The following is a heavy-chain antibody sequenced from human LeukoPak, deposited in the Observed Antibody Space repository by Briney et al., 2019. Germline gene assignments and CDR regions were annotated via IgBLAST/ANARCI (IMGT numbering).Heavy chain of an antibody. J-gene: IGHJ4*02. V-gene: IGHV3-30*04. CDR1: GFTFSSYA. Sequence: PGGSLRLSCVASGFTFSSYAMHWVRQAPGKGLEWVAVISYDGSNKYYADSVKGRFTISRDNSKNTLYLQMNSLRAEDTAVYYCARGPLPRGEEYFDYWGQGTLVTVSS. CDR2: ISYDGSNK. CDR3: ARGPLPRGEEYFDY. D-gene: IGHD2-21*01.